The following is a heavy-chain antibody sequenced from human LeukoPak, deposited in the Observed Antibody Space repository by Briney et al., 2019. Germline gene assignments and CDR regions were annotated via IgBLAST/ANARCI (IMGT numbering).Heavy chain of an antibody. CDR3: AKSLLTTATGTGRAFDI. D-gene: IGHD1-1*01. J-gene: IGHJ3*02. V-gene: IGHV3-23*01. CDR2: ISAGGDGT. Sequence: GGSLRLSCAASGFSFSSNPMGWVRQAPGKGLEWVSGISAGGDGTYHADPVKGRFTISRDNSKNTLYLQMNSLRAEDTAEYYCAKSLLTTATGTGRAFDIWGQGTMVTVSS. CDR1: GFSFSSNP.